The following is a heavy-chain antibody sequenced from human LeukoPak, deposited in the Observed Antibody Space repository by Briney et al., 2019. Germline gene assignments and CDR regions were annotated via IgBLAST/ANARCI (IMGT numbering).Heavy chain of an antibody. CDR2: IYYSGSI. J-gene: IGHJ4*02. CDR3: ARINSYGFWGGPGYPQIIDY. CDR1: GGSISSYY. V-gene: IGHV4-59*08. Sequence: SETLSLTCTVSGGSISSYYWSWIRQPPGKGLEWIGYIYYSGSINYNPSLKSRVTISVDTSKNQFSLKLSSVTAADTAVYYCARINSYGFWGGPGYPQIIDYWGQGTLVTVSS. D-gene: IGHD5-18*01.